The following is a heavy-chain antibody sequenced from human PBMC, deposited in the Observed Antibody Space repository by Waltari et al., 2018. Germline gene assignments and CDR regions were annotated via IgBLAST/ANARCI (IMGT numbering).Heavy chain of an antibody. D-gene: IGHD6-13*01. Sequence: EVQLVESGGGLVQPGGSLRLSCAASGFTFSNFYMSWVRQAPGKGLEWVAGINRDLSEKYYIDSVKGRFTISRDNARNSLYLKMNSLRAEDTAVYYCARWNSSPGFDYWGQGTLVTVSS. J-gene: IGHJ4*02. CDR2: INRDLSEK. CDR1: GFTFSNFY. CDR3: ARWNSSPGFDY. V-gene: IGHV3-7*03.